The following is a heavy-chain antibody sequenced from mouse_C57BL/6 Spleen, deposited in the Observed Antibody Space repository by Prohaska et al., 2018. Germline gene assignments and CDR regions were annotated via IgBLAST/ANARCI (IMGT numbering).Heavy chain of an antibody. CDR1: GYTFTSYW. CDR3: ARRDYGNLYYFDY. V-gene: IGHV1-69*01. J-gene: IGHJ2*01. D-gene: IGHD2-1*01. CDR2: IDPSDSYT. Sequence: QVQLQQPGAELVMPGASVKLSCKASGYTFTSYWMHWVKQRPGQGIEWIGEIDPSDSYTNYNQKFKGKATLTVDKSSSTAYMQLSSLTSEDSAVYYCARRDYGNLYYFDYWGQGTTLTVSS.